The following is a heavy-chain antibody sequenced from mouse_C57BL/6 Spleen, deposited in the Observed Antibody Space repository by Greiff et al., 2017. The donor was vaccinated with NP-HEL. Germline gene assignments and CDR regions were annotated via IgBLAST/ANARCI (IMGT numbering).Heavy chain of an antibody. CDR3: ARDYGSSYEDY. D-gene: IGHD1-1*01. J-gene: IGHJ2*01. Sequence: VKLQESGAELARPGASVKMSCKASGYTFTSYTMHWVKQRPGQGLEWIGYINPSSGYTKYNQKFKDKATLTADKSSSTAYMQLSSLTSEDSAVYYCARDYGSSYEDYWGQGTTLTVSS. V-gene: IGHV1-4*01. CDR2: INPSSGYT. CDR1: GYTFTSYT.